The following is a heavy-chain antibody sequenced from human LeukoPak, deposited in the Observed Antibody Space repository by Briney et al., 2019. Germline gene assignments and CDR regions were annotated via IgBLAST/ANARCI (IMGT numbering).Heavy chain of an antibody. D-gene: IGHD2-15*01. CDR1: GFTFSDYY. Sequence: GGSLRLSCAASGFTFSDYYMSWIRQAPGKGLEWVSYISSSGSTIYYADSVKGRFTISRDNSKNTLYLQMNSLRAEDAAVYYCAKAPLSRCTGVICYYFDYWGQGTPVTVSS. CDR2: ISSSGSTI. J-gene: IGHJ4*02. V-gene: IGHV3-11*01. CDR3: AKAPLSRCTGVICYYFDY.